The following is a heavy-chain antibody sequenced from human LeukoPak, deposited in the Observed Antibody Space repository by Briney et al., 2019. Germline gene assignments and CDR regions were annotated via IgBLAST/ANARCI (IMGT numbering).Heavy chain of an antibody. J-gene: IGHJ3*02. V-gene: IGHV4-61*02. CDR1: GGSISSGSYY. D-gene: IGHD2-2*02. CDR3: ARGTFDIVVVPAAIRGEGAFDI. CDR2: IYTSGST. Sequence: PSETLSLTCTVSGGSISSGSYYWSWIRQPAGKGLEWIGRIYTSGSTNYNPSLKSRVTISVDTSKNQFSLKLSSVTAADTAVYYCARGTFDIVVVPAAIRGEGAFDIWGQGTMVTVSS.